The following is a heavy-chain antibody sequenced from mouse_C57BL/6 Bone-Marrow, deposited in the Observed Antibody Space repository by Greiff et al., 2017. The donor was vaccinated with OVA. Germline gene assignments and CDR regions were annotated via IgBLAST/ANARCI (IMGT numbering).Heavy chain of an antibody. D-gene: IGHD4-1*01. Sequence: EVKLQQSGAELVRPGASVKLSCTASGFNIKDDYMHWVKQRPEQGLEWIGWVDPENGDTEYASQFPGKATITADTSSNTAYLQLSSLTSEDTAVYYCTNWVPYYAMDYWGQGTSVTVSS. CDR1: GFNIKDDY. V-gene: IGHV14-4*01. J-gene: IGHJ4*01. CDR3: TNWVPYYAMDY. CDR2: VDPENGDT.